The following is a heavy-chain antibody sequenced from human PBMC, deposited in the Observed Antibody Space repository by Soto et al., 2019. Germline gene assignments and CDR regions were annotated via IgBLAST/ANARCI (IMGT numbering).Heavy chain of an antibody. CDR1: GGSISSGAYY. V-gene: IGHV4-30-4*01. D-gene: IGHD4-17*01. CDR3: ARDNYGDTYYFDY. Sequence: SETLSLTCTVSGGSISSGAYYWSWVRQPPGKGLEWIGYIYYSGSTYYNPSLKSRVTISVDTSKNQVSLKLSSVTATDTAVYYCARDNYGDTYYFDYWGQGTLVTVSS. J-gene: IGHJ4*02. CDR2: IYYSGST.